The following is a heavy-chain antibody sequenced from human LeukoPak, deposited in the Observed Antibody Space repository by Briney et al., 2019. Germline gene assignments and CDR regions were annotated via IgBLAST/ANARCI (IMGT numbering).Heavy chain of an antibody. Sequence: SETLSLTCAVYGGSFSAYYWSWIRQPPAKGLEWIGEINHSGSTNYNPSLKSRVTISVDTSKNQFSLKLSSVTAADTAVYYCARGLEVVVVVAATPGFDYWGQGTLVTVSS. J-gene: IGHJ4*02. CDR1: GGSFSAYY. D-gene: IGHD2-15*01. CDR3: ARGLEVVVVVAATPGFDY. CDR2: INHSGST. V-gene: IGHV4-34*01.